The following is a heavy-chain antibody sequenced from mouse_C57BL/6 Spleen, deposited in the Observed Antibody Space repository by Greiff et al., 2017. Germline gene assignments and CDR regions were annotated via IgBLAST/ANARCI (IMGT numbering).Heavy chain of an antibody. CDR2: INPGSGGT. D-gene: IGHD1-1*01. V-gene: IGHV1-54*01. J-gene: IGHJ4*01. CDR1: GYAFTNYL. Sequence: QVQLQQSGAELVRPGTSVKVSCKASGYAFTNYLIEWVKQRPGQGLEWIGVINPGSGGTNYNEKFKGKATLTADESSSTAYMQLSSLTSEDSAVYFCARFYEGAMDYWGQGTSVTVSS. CDR3: ARFYEGAMDY.